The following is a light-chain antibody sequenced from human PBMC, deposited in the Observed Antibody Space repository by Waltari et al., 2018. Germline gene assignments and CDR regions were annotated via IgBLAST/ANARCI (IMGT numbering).Light chain of an antibody. CDR1: SSNIGNNP. CDR2: DSH. Sequence: QSVLTQPPSVSAAPGQKVTISCSGSSSNIGNNPVSWYQQCPGTAPKPLIYDSHDRPPWIPGRFSGSQSGASATLGITGLQTGDAADYYCETWDGSLRGVVFCGGTKLTVL. J-gene: IGLJ2*01. CDR3: ETWDGSLRGVV. V-gene: IGLV1-51*01.